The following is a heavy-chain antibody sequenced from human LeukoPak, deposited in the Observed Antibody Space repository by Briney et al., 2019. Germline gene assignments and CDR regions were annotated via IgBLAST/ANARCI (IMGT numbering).Heavy chain of an antibody. CDR3: AKGFMSGDFWSGYYWTMNAFDI. CDR2: ISHTGNT. D-gene: IGHD3-3*01. V-gene: IGHV4-34*01. J-gene: IGHJ3*02. CDR1: GFTFSTYW. Sequence: SGGSLRLSCAASGFTFSTYWMHWVRQAPGKGLEWIGEISHTGNTNYNPSLKSRVTISVDTSKNQLSLNLTSVTAADTAVYYCAKGFMSGDFWSGYYWTMNAFDIWGQGTMVTVSS.